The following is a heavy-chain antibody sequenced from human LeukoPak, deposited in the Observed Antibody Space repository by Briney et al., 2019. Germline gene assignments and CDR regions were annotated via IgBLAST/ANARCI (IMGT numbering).Heavy chain of an antibody. Sequence: GGSLRLSCAASGFMFSSYWMSWVRQAPEKGLEWVANIQQDGGEKYYVGSVEGRFTISRDNAKNSLYLQMDSLRAEDTAVYYCARVIRQRDPDPSFDYWGQGTLVTISS. J-gene: IGHJ4*02. CDR1: GFMFSSYW. CDR2: IQQDGGEK. D-gene: IGHD3-16*01. CDR3: ARVIRQRDPDPSFDY. V-gene: IGHV3-7*01.